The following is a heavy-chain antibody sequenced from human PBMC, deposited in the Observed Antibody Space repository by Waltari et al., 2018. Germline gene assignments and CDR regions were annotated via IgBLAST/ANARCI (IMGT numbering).Heavy chain of an antibody. V-gene: IGHV3-21*06. CDR2: IGSSSTYT. CDR1: GFRFNAYT. CDR3: ASHPEDFYYYMDV. J-gene: IGHJ6*03. Sequence: EVQLVESGGGLVKPGGSLRLSCAASGFRFNAYTMNWVRQTPGKGLEWVSSIGSSSTYTYYADSANSRFTISRDNAANSLYLEMNALRPDDTGVYYCASHPEDFYYYMDVWGKGTTVTVSS.